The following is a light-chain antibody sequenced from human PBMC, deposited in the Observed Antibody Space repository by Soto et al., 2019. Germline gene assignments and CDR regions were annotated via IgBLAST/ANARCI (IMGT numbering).Light chain of an antibody. Sequence: EIVMTQSPATVSVSPGERATLSCRASQSVSSKLAWYQQKPGQPPRLLIFDASARATGVPDRFSGRGSGTEFILTISRLQSEDFAVYYCQQYNDWPPYTLGQRTKVEMK. V-gene: IGKV3-15*01. CDR3: QQYNDWPPYT. CDR1: QSVSSK. CDR2: DAS. J-gene: IGKJ2*01.